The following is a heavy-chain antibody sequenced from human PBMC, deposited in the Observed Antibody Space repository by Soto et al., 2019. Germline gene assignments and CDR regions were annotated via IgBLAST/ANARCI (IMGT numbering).Heavy chain of an antibody. V-gene: IGHV1-69*13. CDR3: ARVDGYRSSWLPWAYDY. D-gene: IGHD6-13*01. J-gene: IGHJ4*02. CDR2: IIPSFGTA. CDR1: GGTFSSYA. Sequence: GASVKVSCKTFGGTFSSYAISWVRQAPGQGLEWMGGIIPSFGTANYAQKFQGRLTITADESTSTAYMELSSLRSEDTAAYYCARVDGYRSSWLPWAYDYWGQGILVTVSS.